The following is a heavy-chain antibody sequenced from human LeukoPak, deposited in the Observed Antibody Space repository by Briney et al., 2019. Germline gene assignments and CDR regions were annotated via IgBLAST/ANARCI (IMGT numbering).Heavy chain of an antibody. D-gene: IGHD3-16*01. CDR1: GFTFSSYG. CDR2: ISYDGSNK. CDR3: AKLGDY. J-gene: IGHJ4*02. V-gene: IGHV3-30*18. Sequence: PGRSLRLSCAASGFTFSSYGTHWVRQAPGKGLEWVAVISYDGSNKYYADSVKGRFTISRDNSKNTLYLQMNSLRAEDTAVYYCAKLGDYWGQGTLVTVSS.